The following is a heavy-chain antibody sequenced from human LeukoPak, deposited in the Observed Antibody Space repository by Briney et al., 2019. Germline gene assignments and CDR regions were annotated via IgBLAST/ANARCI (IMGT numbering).Heavy chain of an antibody. CDR2: IYYSGNT. CDR1: GGSVSSGSYY. V-gene: IGHV4-61*01. Sequence: KASETLSLTCTVSGGSVSSGSYYWSWIRQPPGEGLEWIGHIYYSGNTNYNPSLKSRVTISVDTSKNQFSLKLSSVTAADTAVYYCARKGLATMIRGVIPYWGQGTLVTVSS. D-gene: IGHD3-10*01. J-gene: IGHJ4*02. CDR3: ARKGLATMIRGVIPY.